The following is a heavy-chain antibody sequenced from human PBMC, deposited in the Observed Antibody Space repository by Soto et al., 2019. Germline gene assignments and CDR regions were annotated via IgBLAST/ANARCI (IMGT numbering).Heavy chain of an antibody. CDR1: GYTFTSYG. V-gene: IGHV1-18*01. CDR3: ARVVAVAGSLKYYYYGMDV. Sequence: ASVKVSCKASGYTFTSYGISWVRQAPGQGLEWMGWISAYNGNTNYAQKLQGRVTMTTDTSTSTAYMELRSLRSDDTAVYYCARVVAVAGSLKYYYYGMDVWGQGTTVTVSS. CDR2: ISAYNGNT. D-gene: IGHD6-19*01. J-gene: IGHJ6*02.